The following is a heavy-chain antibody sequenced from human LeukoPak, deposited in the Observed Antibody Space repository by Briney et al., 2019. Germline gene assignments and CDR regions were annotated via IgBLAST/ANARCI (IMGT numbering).Heavy chain of an antibody. D-gene: IGHD6-19*01. Sequence: PGGSLRLSCAASGFTFSSYSMNWVRQAPGKGLERVSYISSSSSTIYYADSVKGRFTISRDNAKNSLYLQMNSLRAEDTAVYYCAREQQWLVYMDVWGKGTTVTVSS. V-gene: IGHV3-48*01. CDR1: GFTFSSYS. CDR3: AREQQWLVYMDV. CDR2: ISSSSSTI. J-gene: IGHJ6*03.